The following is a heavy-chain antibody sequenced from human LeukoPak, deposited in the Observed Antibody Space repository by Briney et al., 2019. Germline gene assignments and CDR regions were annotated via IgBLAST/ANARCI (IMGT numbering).Heavy chain of an antibody. CDR2: IMSSGSTT. CDR1: GFPFSRYS. V-gene: IGHV3-48*04. CDR3: ARGTPSGSYLGGLDYFDY. D-gene: IGHD1-26*01. J-gene: IGHJ4*02. Sequence: GGSLRLSCAASGFPFSRYSMNWVRQAPGKGLEWISYIMSSGSTTYYADSVKGRFTISRDNAKNSLYLQMNSLRAEDTAVYYCARGTPSGSYLGGLDYFDYWGQGTLVTVSS.